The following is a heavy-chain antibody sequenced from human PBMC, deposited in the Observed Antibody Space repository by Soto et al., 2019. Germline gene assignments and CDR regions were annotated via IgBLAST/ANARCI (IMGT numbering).Heavy chain of an antibody. Sequence: GTRRLSCVPSGLSLSYYYISWVRQAPGKGLEWVSYIGSSGSTIYYADSVKGRFTISRDNAKTSLYLQMSSLRDEDTAVYYCASLDCSSTSCYLQYHFDDWGQGILVSVSS. CDR1: GLSLSYYY. J-gene: IGHJ4*02. CDR3: ASLDCSSTSCYLQYHFDD. V-gene: IGHV3-11*01. D-gene: IGHD2-2*01. CDR2: IGSSGSTI.